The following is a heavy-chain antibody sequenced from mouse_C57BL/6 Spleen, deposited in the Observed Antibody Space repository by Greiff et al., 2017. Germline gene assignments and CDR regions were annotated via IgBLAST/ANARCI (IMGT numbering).Heavy chain of an antibody. CDR3: ARSQYYRSSYGNYFDY. Sequence: DVMLVESGGGLVQPGGSLSLSCAASGFTFTDYYMSWVRQPPGKALEWLGFIRNKANGYTTEYSASVKGRFTISRDNSQSILYLQMNALRAEDSATYYCARSQYYRSSYGNYFDYSGQGTTLPASS. D-gene: IGHD1-1*01. CDR1: GFTFTDYY. CDR2: IRNKANGYTT. V-gene: IGHV7-3*01. J-gene: IGHJ2*01.